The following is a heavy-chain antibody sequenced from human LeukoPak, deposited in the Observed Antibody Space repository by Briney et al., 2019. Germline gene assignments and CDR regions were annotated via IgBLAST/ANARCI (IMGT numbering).Heavy chain of an antibody. CDR3: AKDPLPYCSSTSCYYFDY. CDR1: GFIFSSYA. D-gene: IGHD2-2*01. V-gene: IGHV3-23*01. J-gene: IGHJ4*02. Sequence: GGSLRLSCAASGFIFSSYAMGWVRQAPGKGLEWVSAISGSGGSTYYADSVKGRFTISRDNSKNTLYLQMNSLRAEDTAVYYCAKDPLPYCSSTSCYYFDYWGQGTLVTVSS. CDR2: ISGSGGST.